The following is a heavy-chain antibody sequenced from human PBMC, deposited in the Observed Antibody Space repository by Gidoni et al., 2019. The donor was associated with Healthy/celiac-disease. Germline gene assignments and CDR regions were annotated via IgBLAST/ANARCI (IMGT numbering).Heavy chain of an antibody. CDR1: GFSFSPNGVG. D-gene: IGHD2-2*02. CDR2: IYWDDGK. Sequence: QITLQESGPTLVKPTQTLTLTCTFSGFSFSPNGVGVGWIRQPPGKALEWLALIYWDDGKRFSPSLKSRLSITKDTSKNQVVLTMTNVDPVDTATYYCAKYLAGSHFDSWGQGTLVTVSS. J-gene: IGHJ4*02. CDR3: AKYLAGSHFDS. V-gene: IGHV2-5*02.